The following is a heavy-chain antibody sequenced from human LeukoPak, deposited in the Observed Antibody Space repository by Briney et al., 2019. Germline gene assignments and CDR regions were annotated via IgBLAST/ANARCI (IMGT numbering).Heavy chain of an antibody. CDR1: GGTFSSYA. CDR2: IIPIFGTA. D-gene: IGHD1-26*01. CDR3: ARPTNSEGALDY. J-gene: IGHJ4*02. V-gene: IGHV1-69*05. Sequence: SVKVSCKASGGTFSSYAISWVRQAPGQGLEWMGRIIPIFGTANYAQKLQDRVTITTDESTSTAYMELSSLRSEDTAVYYCARPTNSEGALDYWGQGTLVTVSS.